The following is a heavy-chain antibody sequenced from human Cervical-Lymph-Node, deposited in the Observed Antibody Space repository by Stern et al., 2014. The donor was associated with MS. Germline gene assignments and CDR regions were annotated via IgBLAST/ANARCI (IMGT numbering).Heavy chain of an antibody. V-gene: IGHV4-30-4*01. J-gene: IGHJ4*02. CDR3: ARDSSGYYLILDY. CDR1: GGSISSGDYY. CDR2: IYYSGST. Sequence: QVQLQESGPGLVKPSQTLSLTCTVSGGSISSGDYYWSWIRQPPGKGLEWIGYIYYSGSTYYNPSLKSRVTISVDTSRNQFSLKLSSVTAADTAVYYCARDSSGYYLILDYWGQGTLVTVSS. D-gene: IGHD3-22*01.